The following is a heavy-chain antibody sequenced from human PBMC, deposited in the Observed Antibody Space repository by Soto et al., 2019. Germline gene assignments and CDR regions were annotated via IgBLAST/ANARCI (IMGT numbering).Heavy chain of an antibody. J-gene: IGHJ6*02. V-gene: IGHV4-30-4*08. CDR3: ARDSYYPGLYGMAV. CDR1: GGSISSGGYY. D-gene: IGHD3-10*01. CDR2: IYYSGST. Sequence: SETLSLTCTVSGGSISSGGYYWSWIRQHPGKGLEWIGYIYYSGSTYYNPSLKSRVTISVDTSKNQFSLKLSSVTAADTAVYYCARDSYYPGLYGMAVWGQGTTVTVSS.